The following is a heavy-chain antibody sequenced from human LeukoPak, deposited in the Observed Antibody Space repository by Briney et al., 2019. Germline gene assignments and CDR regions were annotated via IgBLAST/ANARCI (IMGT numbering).Heavy chain of an antibody. D-gene: IGHD4/OR15-4a*01. J-gene: IGHJ4*02. Sequence: PGGSLRLSCAASGFTFSRYAMSWVRQAPGKGLDWVSSINGGGGSTYYADSVKGRFTISRDNSKNTLYLQMNSLRAEDTAVYYCAKIGANVGFWGQGTLVTVSS. V-gene: IGHV3-23*01. CDR1: GFTFSRYA. CDR2: INGGGGST. CDR3: AKIGANVGF.